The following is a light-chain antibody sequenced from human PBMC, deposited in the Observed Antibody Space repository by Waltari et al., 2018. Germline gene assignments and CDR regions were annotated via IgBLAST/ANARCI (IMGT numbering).Light chain of an antibody. Sequence: IVLTQSPGPLSLTPGARATLSCRASQSVSRTLAWYQQKPGQAPSLLIYAASTRAPGIPDRFSGSGSGTDFSLTISRLEPEDFAVYYCQHYVRLPATFGQGTKVEIK. CDR2: AAS. V-gene: IGKV3-20*01. CDR3: QHYVRLPAT. J-gene: IGKJ1*01. CDR1: QSVSRT.